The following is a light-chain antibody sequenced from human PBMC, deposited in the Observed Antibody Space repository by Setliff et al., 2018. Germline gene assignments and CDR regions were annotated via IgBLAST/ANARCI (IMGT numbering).Light chain of an antibody. V-gene: IGLV2-14*01. CDR2: EVS. CDR1: RSDVGGYNY. CDR3: TSYTISSTEV. Sequence: QSALTQPASVSGSPGQSITISCTGTRSDVGGYNYVSWYQQHPGKAPKLMIYEVSNRPSGVSNRFSGSKSGNTASLTISRLQTEDEADYYCTSYTISSTEVFGTGTKVTVL. J-gene: IGLJ1*01.